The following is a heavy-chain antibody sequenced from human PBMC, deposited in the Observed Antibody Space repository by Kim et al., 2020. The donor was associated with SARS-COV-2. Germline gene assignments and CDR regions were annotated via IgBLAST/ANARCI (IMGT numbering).Heavy chain of an antibody. CDR1: GDSISSGGYS. V-gene: IGHV4-30-2*01. CDR3: ARGTVEWGGIRSVSVYGMDG. Sequence: SETLSLTCTVSGDSISSGGYSWNWIRQPPGKGPEWIGYIYHSGSTYYNPSLKSRVTKSVDNCKHQFSLNLNSVTAADTAVYDWARGTVEWGGIRSVSVYGMDGWGEGTTATVS. J-gene: IGHJ6*02. D-gene: IGHD3-3*01. CDR2: IYHSGST.